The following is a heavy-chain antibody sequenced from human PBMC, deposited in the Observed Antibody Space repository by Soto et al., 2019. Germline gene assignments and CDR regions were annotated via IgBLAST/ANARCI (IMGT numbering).Heavy chain of an antibody. CDR1: GFPYSSYA. D-gene: IGHD6-19*01. J-gene: IGHJ3*02. CDR3: AKICIEVAGTSLRPDVFDI. V-gene: IGHV3-23*01. Sequence: GGSQRLSCAASGFPYSSYAMSWVRQTPGKGLEWVSAISGSGGSTYYADSVKGRFTISRDNSKNTLYLQMNSLRAEDTAVYYCAKICIEVAGTSLRPDVFDIWGQGTMVTVSS. CDR2: ISGSGGST.